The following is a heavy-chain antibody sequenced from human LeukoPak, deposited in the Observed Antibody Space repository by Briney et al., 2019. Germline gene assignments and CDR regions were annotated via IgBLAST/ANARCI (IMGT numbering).Heavy chain of an antibody. CDR3: ARAELYCSGGSCYAFDI. CDR2: IYDSGST. V-gene: IGHV4-39*01. D-gene: IGHD2-15*01. CDR1: GGSIRSSYYY. J-gene: IGHJ3*02. Sequence: PSETLSLTCTVSGGSIRSSYYYWGWIRQPPGKGLEWIGSIYDSGSTYYNPSLKSRVTISVDTSKNQFSLKLNSVTAADTAVYYCARAELYCSGGSCYAFDIWGQGTMVTVSS.